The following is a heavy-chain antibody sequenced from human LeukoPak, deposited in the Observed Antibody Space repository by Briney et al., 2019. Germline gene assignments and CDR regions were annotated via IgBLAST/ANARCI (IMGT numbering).Heavy chain of an antibody. Sequence: PSETLSLTCTVSGGSISSYYWSWIRQPPGKGLEWIGYIYYSGSTNYNPSLKSRVTISVDTSKNRFSLKLSSVTAADTAVYYCARDFWNEGENWFDPWGQGTLVTVSS. CDR1: GGSISSYY. J-gene: IGHJ5*02. D-gene: IGHD1-1*01. CDR3: ARDFWNEGENWFDP. V-gene: IGHV4-59*01. CDR2: IYYSGST.